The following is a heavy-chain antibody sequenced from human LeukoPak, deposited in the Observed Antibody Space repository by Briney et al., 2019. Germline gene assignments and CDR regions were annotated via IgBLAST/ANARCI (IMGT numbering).Heavy chain of an antibody. V-gene: IGHV3-48*01. J-gene: IGHJ4*02. CDR1: GFTFSSYS. Sequence: GGSLRLSCAASGFTFSSYSMNWVRQAPGKGLEWVSYISSSSSTIYYADSVKGRFTISRDNSKNTLYLQMNSLRAEDTAVYYCARTYSGYDRYFDYWGQGTLVTVSS. CDR3: ARTYSGYDRYFDY. CDR2: ISSSSSTI. D-gene: IGHD5-12*01.